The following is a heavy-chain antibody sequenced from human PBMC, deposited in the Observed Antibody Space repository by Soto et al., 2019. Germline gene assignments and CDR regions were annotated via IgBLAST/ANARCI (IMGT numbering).Heavy chain of an antibody. D-gene: IGHD3-22*01. J-gene: IGHJ6*02. CDR1: GGTFSSYA. V-gene: IGHV1-69*06. Sequence: QVQLVQSGAEVQKPCSSVKVSCKASGGTFSSYAISWVRQAPGQGREWMGGIIPIFGTANYAQKFQGRVTITADKSTSTAYMELSSLRSEDTAVYYCARGGSSGRRHGMDVWGQGTTVTVSS. CDR3: ARGGSSGRRHGMDV. CDR2: IIPIFGTA.